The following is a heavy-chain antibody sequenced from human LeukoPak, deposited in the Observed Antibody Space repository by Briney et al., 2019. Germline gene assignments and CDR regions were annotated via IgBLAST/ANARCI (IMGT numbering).Heavy chain of an antibody. CDR3: ARGWKVAPISYGSPWYFDY. CDR2: IWYDGSNK. D-gene: IGHD5-18*01. V-gene: IGHV3-33*01. Sequence: GGSLRLSCAASGFTFSSYGMHWVRQAPGKGLEWVAVIWYDGSNKYYADSVKGRFTISRDNSKNTLYLQMNSLRAEDTAVYYCARGWKVAPISYGSPWYFDYWGQGTLVTVSS. J-gene: IGHJ4*02. CDR1: GFTFSSYG.